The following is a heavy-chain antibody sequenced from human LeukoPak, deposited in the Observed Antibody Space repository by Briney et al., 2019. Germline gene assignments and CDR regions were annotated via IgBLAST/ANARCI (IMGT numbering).Heavy chain of an antibody. V-gene: IGHV4-34*01. CDR1: GGSCDDYY. D-gene: IGHD5-24*01. CDR3: ARGRDRSKAGDL. CDR2: IHPHGIF. Sequence: SETLSLTCDVYGGSCDDYYCSWIRQPQGKGLEWIGEIHPHGIFYYNSSLMSRVTISIDTSKSRFSLRLTSVTAADTAFYFCARGRDRSKAGDLWGQGSLVTVSS. J-gene: IGHJ5*02.